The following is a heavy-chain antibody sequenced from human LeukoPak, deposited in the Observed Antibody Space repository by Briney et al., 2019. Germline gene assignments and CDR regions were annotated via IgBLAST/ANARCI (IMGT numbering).Heavy chain of an antibody. CDR1: GFTFSSYG. CDR3: AKDAGPLGYCSGGSCYPVDY. Sequence: GGSLRLSCAASGFTFSSYGMHWVRQAPGKGLEWVAVISYDGSNKYYADSVKGRFTISRDNSKNTLYLQMNSLRAEDTAVYYCAKDAGPLGYCSGGSCYPVDYWGQGTLVTVSS. J-gene: IGHJ4*02. CDR2: ISYDGSNK. V-gene: IGHV3-30*18. D-gene: IGHD2-15*01.